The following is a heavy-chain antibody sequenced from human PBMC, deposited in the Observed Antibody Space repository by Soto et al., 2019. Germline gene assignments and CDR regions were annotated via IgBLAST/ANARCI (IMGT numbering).Heavy chain of an antibody. CDR1: GYTFTSYY. CDR2: INPNSGGT. J-gene: IGHJ5*02. D-gene: IGHD3-3*01. CDR3: ARAGYYDFWSGYYTGKWFDP. V-gene: IGHV1-2*02. Sequence: ASVKVSCEASGYTFTSYYMHWVRQAPGQGLEWMGWINPNSGGTNYAQKFQGRVTMTRDTSISTAYMELSRLRSDDTAVYYCARAGYYDFWSGYYTGKWFDPWGQGTLVTVSS.